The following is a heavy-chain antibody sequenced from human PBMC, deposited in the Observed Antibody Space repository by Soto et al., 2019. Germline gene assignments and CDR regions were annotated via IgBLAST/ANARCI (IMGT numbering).Heavy chain of an antibody. J-gene: IGHJ6*02. V-gene: IGHV3-30*18. Sequence: GGSLRLSCAASGFTFSSYGMHWVRQAPGKGLEWVAVISYDGSNKYYADSVKGRFTISRDNSKNTLYLQMNSLRAEDTAVYYCAKSSSGWSNYYYYGMDVWGQGTTVTVSS. D-gene: IGHD6-19*01. CDR2: ISYDGSNK. CDR1: GFTFSSYG. CDR3: AKSSSGWSNYYYYGMDV.